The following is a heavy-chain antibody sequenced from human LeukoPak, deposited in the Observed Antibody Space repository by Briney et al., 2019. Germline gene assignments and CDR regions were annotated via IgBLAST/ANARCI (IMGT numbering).Heavy chain of an antibody. D-gene: IGHD3-3*01. CDR3: APLDFWVPST. J-gene: IGHJ5*02. Sequence: ASVKVSCHVSGSTLHELSIHWVRQAAGKGLEWMGGFDPEYGETGYSQKFQGRVTMAEDTSTDTAYMELSSLRSEDTAVYYCAPLDFWVPSTWGQGTLVTVSS. CDR2: FDPEYGET. V-gene: IGHV1-24*01. CDR1: GSTLHELS.